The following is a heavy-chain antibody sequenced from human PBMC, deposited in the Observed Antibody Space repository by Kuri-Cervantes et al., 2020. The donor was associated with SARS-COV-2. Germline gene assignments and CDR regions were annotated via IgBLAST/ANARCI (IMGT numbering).Heavy chain of an antibody. J-gene: IGHJ4*02. Sequence: ASVKVSCKTSGYTFTSYGISWVRQAPGQGLEWMGWISIKQGDTNYAQKFQGRVTMTEDTSTDTAYMELSSLRSEDTAVYYCATDHIAAAGLFDYWGQGTLVTVSS. CDR1: GYTFTSYG. D-gene: IGHD6-13*01. CDR2: ISIKQGDT. V-gene: IGHV1-18*04. CDR3: ATDHIAAAGLFDY.